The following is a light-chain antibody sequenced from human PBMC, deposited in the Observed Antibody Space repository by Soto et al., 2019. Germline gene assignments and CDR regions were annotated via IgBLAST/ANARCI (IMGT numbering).Light chain of an antibody. J-gene: IGKJ4*01. CDR2: DAS. CDR3: QQRSNWPPVT. CDR1: QSINRH. V-gene: IGKV3-11*01. Sequence: EIVLTQSPATLSLSPGERATLSCRASQSINRHLAWYQQKPGQAPRLLILDASDRATGIPARFSGSVSGTDFTLTISSLEPEDFAVYYCQQRSNWPPVTFGGGTKVEIK.